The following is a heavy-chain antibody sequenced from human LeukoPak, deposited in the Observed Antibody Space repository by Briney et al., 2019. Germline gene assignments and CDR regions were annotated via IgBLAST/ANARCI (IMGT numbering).Heavy chain of an antibody. V-gene: IGHV1-46*01. CDR3: ARGYDILTGYLPDDY. D-gene: IGHD3-9*01. J-gene: IGHJ4*02. CDR1: GYTFTSYY. Sequence: ASVKVSCKASGYTFTSYYMDWVRQAPGQGLEWMGIINPSGGSTSYAQKFQGRVTMTRDMSTSTVYMELSSLRSEDTAVYYCARGYDILTGYLPDDYWGQGTLVTVSS. CDR2: INPSGGST.